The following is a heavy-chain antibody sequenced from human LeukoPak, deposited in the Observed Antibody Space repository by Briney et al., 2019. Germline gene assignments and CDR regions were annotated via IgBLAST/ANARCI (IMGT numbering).Heavy chain of an antibody. CDR3: ARGRWHRSDFFDP. D-gene: IGHD5-24*01. V-gene: IGHV3-7*04. Sequence: GGSLRLSCAASGFTFNTSWMSWVRQAPGKGLEWVANIKQDGTQKYYGDSVKGRFTNSRDNAKNSLYLQMNSLRAEDIVVYYCARGRWHRSDFFDPGGEKTLVTVFS. CDR2: IKQDGTQK. J-gene: IGHJ5*02. CDR1: GFTFNTSW.